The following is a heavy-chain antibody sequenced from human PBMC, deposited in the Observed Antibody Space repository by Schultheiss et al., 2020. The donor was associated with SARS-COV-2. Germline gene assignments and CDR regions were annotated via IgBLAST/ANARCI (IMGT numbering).Heavy chain of an antibody. V-gene: IGHV3-74*01. CDR2: INGDGSNT. J-gene: IGHJ4*02. CDR1: GFTFSSYW. D-gene: IGHD2-8*01. CDR3: ATQRYCPKGVCLWGNDY. Sequence: GGSLRLSCAASGFTFSSYWMHWVRQAPGKGLVWVSRINGDGSNTDYADSVKGRFTISRDNAKKSLYLQMNSLTVEDTAVYYCATQRYCPKGVCLWGNDYWGQGILVAVSS.